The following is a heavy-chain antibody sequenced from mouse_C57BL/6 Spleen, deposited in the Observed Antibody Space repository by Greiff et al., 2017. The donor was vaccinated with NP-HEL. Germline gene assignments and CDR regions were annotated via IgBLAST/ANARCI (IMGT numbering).Heavy chain of an antibody. J-gene: IGHJ4*01. CDR1: GFSLTSYG. Sequence: QVQLQQSGPGLVQPSQSLSITCTVSGFSLTSYGVHWVRQSPGKGLEWLGVIWSGGSTDYNAAFISRLSISKDNSKSQVFFRMNSVQGDDGAICYCARPYYDYGGDYWGQGTSVTVSS. D-gene: IGHD2-4*01. CDR3: ARPYYDYGGDY. V-gene: IGHV2-2*01. CDR2: IWSGGST.